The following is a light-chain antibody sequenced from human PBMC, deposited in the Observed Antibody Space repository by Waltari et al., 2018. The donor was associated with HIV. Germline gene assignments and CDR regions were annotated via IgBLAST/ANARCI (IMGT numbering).Light chain of an antibody. CDR3: NSYTTSSTLHVV. V-gene: IGLV2-14*03. CDR1: SRDVGGYNN. J-gene: IGLJ2*01. Sequence: QSALTQPASVSGSPGQSITISCTGTSRDVGGYNNVSWYQHHPGKAPKLMLYDVSNRPSGVSNRFSGSKSGNTASLTISGLQAEDEADYYCNSYTTSSTLHVVFGGGTKLTVL. CDR2: DVS.